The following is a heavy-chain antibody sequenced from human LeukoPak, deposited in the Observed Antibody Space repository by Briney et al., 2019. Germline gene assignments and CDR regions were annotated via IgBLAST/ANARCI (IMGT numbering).Heavy chain of an antibody. CDR2: IYSGGST. J-gene: IGHJ4*02. Sequence: PGGSLRLSCAASGFTVSSNYMSWVRQAPGKGLEWVSVIYSGGSTYYADSVKGRFTISRDNSKNTLYLQMNSLRAEDTAVYYCAREDGWPPGAYFDYWGQGTLVTVSS. V-gene: IGHV3-66*01. CDR3: AREDGWPPGAYFDY. D-gene: IGHD5-24*01. CDR1: GFTVSSNY.